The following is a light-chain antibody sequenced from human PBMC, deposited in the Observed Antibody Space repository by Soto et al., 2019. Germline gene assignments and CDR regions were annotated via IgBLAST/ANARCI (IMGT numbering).Light chain of an antibody. CDR2: KAS. CDR1: QTISSW. Sequence: DIQITQSPSTLFGSLGDRVTITCRASQTISSWLAWYQQKPGKAPKLLIYKASTLKSGVPSRFSGSGSGTEFTLTISSLQPDDFATYCCKHYNSYSEAVGQGTRLDIK. CDR3: KHYNSYSEA. J-gene: IGKJ1*01. V-gene: IGKV1-5*03.